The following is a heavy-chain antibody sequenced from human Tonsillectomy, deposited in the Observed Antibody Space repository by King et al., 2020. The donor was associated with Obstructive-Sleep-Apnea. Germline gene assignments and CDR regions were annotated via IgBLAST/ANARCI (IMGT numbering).Heavy chain of an antibody. CDR1: GFTFSSYA. V-gene: IGHV3-23*04. CDR3: AKARQPYVSGEDYFDY. J-gene: IGHJ4*02. D-gene: IGHD6-19*01. CDR2: ISCRGGST. Sequence: VQLVESGGGLVQPGGSLRLSCAASGFTFSSYAMIWVRQAPGKGLEWVSVISCRGGSTYYANSVKGRFTISRDNSKTTLYLQMNSLRAEDTAVYYCAKARQPYVSGEDYFDYWGQGTLVTVSS.